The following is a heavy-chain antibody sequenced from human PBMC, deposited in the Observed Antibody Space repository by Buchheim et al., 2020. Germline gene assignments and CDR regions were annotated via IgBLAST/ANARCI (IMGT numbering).Heavy chain of an antibody. Sequence: QVQLVESGGGVVQPGRSLRLSCAASGFTFSSYGMHWVRQAPGKGLEWVAVIWYDGSNKYYADSVKGRFTISRDNSKNTLYLQMNSLRAEDTAVYYCARESGIANNLFDYWGQGTL. J-gene: IGHJ4*02. CDR2: IWYDGSNK. D-gene: IGHD1-14*01. V-gene: IGHV3-33*01. CDR3: ARESGIANNLFDY. CDR1: GFTFSSYG.